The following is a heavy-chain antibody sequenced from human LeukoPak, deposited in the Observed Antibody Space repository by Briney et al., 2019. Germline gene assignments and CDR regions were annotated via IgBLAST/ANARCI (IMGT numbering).Heavy chain of an antibody. CDR1: GFTFSSYE. J-gene: IGHJ4*02. V-gene: IGHV3-48*03. D-gene: IGHD6-13*01. Sequence: GGSLRLSCAASGFTFSSYEMNWVRQAPGKGLEWVSYISSSGSTIYYADSVKGRFTISRDNAKNTLYLQMNSLRAEDTAVYYCARLIAAAGSRWGQGTLVTVSS. CDR2: ISSSGSTI. CDR3: ARLIAAAGSR.